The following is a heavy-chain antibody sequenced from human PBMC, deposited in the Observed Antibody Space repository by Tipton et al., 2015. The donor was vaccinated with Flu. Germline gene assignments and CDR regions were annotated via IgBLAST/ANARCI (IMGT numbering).Heavy chain of an antibody. CDR2: LYSSGST. D-gene: IGHD1-26*01. CDR1: GFIVSINY. J-gene: IGHJ3*02. Sequence: QLVQSGGGLIQPGGSLRLSCTASGFIVSINYMSWARQAPGKGLEWVSVLYSSGSTYYAGSVKGRFTISRDNSKNTLYLQMNNLRGEDTAVYYCARSSGARSYALDIWGQGTMVTVSS. CDR3: ARSSGARSYALDI. V-gene: IGHV3-53*01.